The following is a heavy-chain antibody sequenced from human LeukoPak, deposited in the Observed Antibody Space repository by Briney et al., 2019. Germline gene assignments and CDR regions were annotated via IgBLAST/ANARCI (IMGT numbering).Heavy chain of an antibody. D-gene: IGHD6-6*01. J-gene: IGHJ3*02. CDR2: ISGSGGST. V-gene: IGHV3-23*01. CDR3: AKEAYSSSGHDAFDI. CDR1: GFTVSSNY. Sequence: GGSLRLSCAASGFTVSSNYMSWVRQAPGKGLEWVSAISGSGGSTYYADSVKGRFTISRDNSKNTLYLQMNSLRAEDTAVYYCAKEAYSSSGHDAFDIWGQGTMVTVSS.